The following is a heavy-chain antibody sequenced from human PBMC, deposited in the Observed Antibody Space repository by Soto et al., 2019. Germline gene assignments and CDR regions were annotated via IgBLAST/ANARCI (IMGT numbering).Heavy chain of an antibody. J-gene: IGHJ5*02. V-gene: IGHV1-69*06. D-gene: IGHD6-13*01. CDR3: ARIFAAAIIPSFDP. Sequence: ASVKVSCKASGYTFTGYYMHWVRQAPGQGLEWMGAVIPIFGTANYAQKFQGRVTITADISTSTAYMELTSLRSDDTAVYYCARIFAAAIIPSFDPWGQGTLVTVFS. CDR1: GYTFTGYY. CDR2: VIPIFGTA.